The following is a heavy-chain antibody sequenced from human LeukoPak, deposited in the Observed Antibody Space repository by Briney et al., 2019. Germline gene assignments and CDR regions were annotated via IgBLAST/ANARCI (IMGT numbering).Heavy chain of an antibody. D-gene: IGHD6-13*01. V-gene: IGHV1-46*01. Sequence: VASAKVSCKASGYTFTGYYMHWVRQAPGQGLEWMGIINPSGGSTSYAQKFQGRVTMTRDMSTSTVYMELSSLRSEDTAVYYCAREGAAAGPYNWFDPWGQGTLVTVSS. J-gene: IGHJ5*02. CDR3: AREGAAAGPYNWFDP. CDR1: GYTFTGYY. CDR2: INPSGGST.